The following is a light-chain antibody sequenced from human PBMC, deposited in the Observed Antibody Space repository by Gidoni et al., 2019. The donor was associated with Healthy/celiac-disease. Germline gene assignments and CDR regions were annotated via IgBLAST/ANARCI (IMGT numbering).Light chain of an antibody. CDR1: QSVSSY. V-gene: IGKV3-11*01. J-gene: IGKJ4*01. Sequence: EIVWTQSPATLSLSPGERATLSCRASQSVSSYFACYQQKPGQAPRLLIYDASNRATGIPARFSGSGSGTDFTLTISSLEPEDFAVYYCQQRSNWPRAFGGGTKVEIK. CDR3: QQRSNWPRA. CDR2: DAS.